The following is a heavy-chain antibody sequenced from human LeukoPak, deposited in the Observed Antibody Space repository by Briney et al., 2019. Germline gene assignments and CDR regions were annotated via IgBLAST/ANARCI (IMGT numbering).Heavy chain of an antibody. CDR1: GGSISSSSYY. V-gene: IGHV4-39*01. CDR3: ARRVDYYGSGSYYFDY. J-gene: IGHJ4*02. Sequence: SETLSLTCTVSGGSISSSSYYWGWIRQPPGKGLEWIGSIYYSGSTYYNPSLKSRVTISVDTSKNQFSLRLSSVTAADTAVYYCARRVDYYGSGSYYFDYWGQGTLVTVSS. CDR2: IYYSGST. D-gene: IGHD3-10*01.